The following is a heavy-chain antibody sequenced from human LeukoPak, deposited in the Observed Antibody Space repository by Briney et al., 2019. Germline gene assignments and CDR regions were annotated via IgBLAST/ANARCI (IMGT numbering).Heavy chain of an antibody. CDR2: IYYSGST. D-gene: IGHD1-7*01. V-gene: IGHV4-59*01. Sequence: SETLSLTCAVYGGSFSGYYWSWIRQPPGKGLEWIGYIYYSGSTNYNPSLKSRVTISVDTSKNQFSLKLSSVTAADTAVYYCARVVGGTGTTGYFDYWGQGTLVTVSS. J-gene: IGHJ4*02. CDR3: ARVVGGTGTTGYFDY. CDR1: GGSFSGYY.